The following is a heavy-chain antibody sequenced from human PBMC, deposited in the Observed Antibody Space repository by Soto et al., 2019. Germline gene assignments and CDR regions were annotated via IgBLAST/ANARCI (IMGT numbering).Heavy chain of an antibody. V-gene: IGHV4-30-2*01. CDR3: ARWWMYAPRFDP. CDR1: VGSISSGGYS. Sequence: QLQLQESGSGLVKPSQTLSLTCAVSVGSISSGGYSWSWIRQPPGKGLEWIGYIYHSGSTYYNPSLKSRVTISVDRSKNQFSRKLSSVTAADTAVYYCARWWMYAPRFDPWCQGTLVTVSS. D-gene: IGHD2-8*01. J-gene: IGHJ5*02. CDR2: IYHSGST.